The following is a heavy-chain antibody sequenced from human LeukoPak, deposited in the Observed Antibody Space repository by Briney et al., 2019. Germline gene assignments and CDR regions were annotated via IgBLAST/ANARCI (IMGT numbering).Heavy chain of an antibody. D-gene: IGHD5-18*01. CDR3: ARGRIQLWPHYFDY. V-gene: IGHV4-4*07. CDR1: GVSISSYY. J-gene: IGHJ4*02. Sequence: SETLSLTCSVSGVSISSYYWSWIRQPAGKGLEGMGRIYTSGSTNYNPSLKSRVTMSVDTSKNQFSLKLSSVTAADTCVYYCARGRIQLWPHYFDYWGQGTLVTVSS. CDR2: IYTSGST.